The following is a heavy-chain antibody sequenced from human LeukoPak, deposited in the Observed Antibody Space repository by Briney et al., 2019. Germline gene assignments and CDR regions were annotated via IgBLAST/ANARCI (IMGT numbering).Heavy chain of an antibody. Sequence: GGSLRLSCAASGFTFSSYSMNWVRQAPGKGLEWVSSISSSSSYIYYADSVKGRFTISRDNAKNSLYLQMNSLRAEDTAVYHCTRHVADYYDSSGYLFDYWGQGTLVTVSS. V-gene: IGHV3-21*04. J-gene: IGHJ4*02. CDR3: TRHVADYYDSSGYLFDY. D-gene: IGHD3-22*01. CDR2: ISSSSSYI. CDR1: GFTFSSYS.